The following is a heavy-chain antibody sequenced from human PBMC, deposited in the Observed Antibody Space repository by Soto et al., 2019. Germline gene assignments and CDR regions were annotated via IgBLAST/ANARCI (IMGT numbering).Heavy chain of an antibody. V-gene: IGHV3-23*01. D-gene: IGHD5-12*01. J-gene: IGHJ4*02. CDR3: AKGGATILDPFAL. CDR2: VTSSGGST. Sequence: EVQLLESGGGLARPGGSLRLACAASEFTFSSYAMSWVRQAPGKGLEWVATVTSSGGSTDYADSVQGRFSIGRDNSKNTLYLEMNSLRAYDTAVYYCAKGGATILDPFALWGQGTLVTVSS. CDR1: EFTFSSYA.